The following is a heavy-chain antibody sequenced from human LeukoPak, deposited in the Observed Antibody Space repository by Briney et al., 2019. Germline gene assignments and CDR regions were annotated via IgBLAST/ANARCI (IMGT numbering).Heavy chain of an antibody. V-gene: IGHV3-30-3*01. Sequence: GGSLRLSCAASGFTFSSYAMHWVRQAPGKGLEWVAVISYDGSNKYYADSVKGRFTISRDNSKNTLYLQMNSLRAEDTAVYYCARASLLWFGDPDAFDIWGQGTMVTVSS. CDR3: ARASLLWFGDPDAFDI. CDR1: GFTFSSYA. D-gene: IGHD3-10*01. J-gene: IGHJ3*02. CDR2: ISYDGSNK.